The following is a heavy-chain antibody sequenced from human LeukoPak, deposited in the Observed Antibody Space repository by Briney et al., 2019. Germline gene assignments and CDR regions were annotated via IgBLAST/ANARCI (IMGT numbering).Heavy chain of an antibody. CDR2: ISSSGSTI. CDR1: GFTFSSYE. Sequence: PGGSLRLSCAASGFTFSSYEMNWVRQAPGKGLEWVSYISSSGSTIYYADSVKGRFTISRDNSKNTLYLQMNSLRAEDTAVYYCARGAEHYDILTGYYTGMEAYYFDYWGQGTLVTVSS. D-gene: IGHD3-9*01. J-gene: IGHJ4*02. CDR3: ARGAEHYDILTGYYTGMEAYYFDY. V-gene: IGHV3-48*03.